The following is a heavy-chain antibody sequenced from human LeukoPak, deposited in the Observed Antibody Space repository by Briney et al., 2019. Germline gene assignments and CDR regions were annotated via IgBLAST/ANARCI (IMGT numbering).Heavy chain of an antibody. V-gene: IGHV3-21*01. CDR3: ARDIVVVPAAIQGNWSGP. CDR1: GFTFSSYS. D-gene: IGHD2-2*02. CDR2: ISSSSSYI. J-gene: IGHJ5*02. Sequence: GGSLRLSCAASGFTFSSYSMNWVRQAPGKGLEWVSSISSSSSYIYYADSVKGRFTISRDNAKNSLYLQINSLRAEDTAVYYCARDIVVVPAAIQGNWSGPWGQGTLVTVSS.